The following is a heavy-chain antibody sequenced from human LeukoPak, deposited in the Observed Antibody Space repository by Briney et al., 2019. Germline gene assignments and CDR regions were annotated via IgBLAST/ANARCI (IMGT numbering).Heavy chain of an antibody. D-gene: IGHD3-22*01. J-gene: IGHJ4*02. Sequence: GGSLRLSCAASGFTFSSYAMSWVRQAPGKGLEWVSAISGSGGSTYYADSVKGRFTISRDNSKNTLYLQMNSLRAEDTAVYYCAKGGPSMIVVAGPGLYFDYWGQGTLVTVSS. CDR2: ISGSGGST. CDR3: AKGGPSMIVVAGPGLYFDY. V-gene: IGHV3-23*01. CDR1: GFTFSSYA.